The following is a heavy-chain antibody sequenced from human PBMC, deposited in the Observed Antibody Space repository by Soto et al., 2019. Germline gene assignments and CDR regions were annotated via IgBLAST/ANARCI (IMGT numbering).Heavy chain of an antibody. CDR2: INSDGSST. CDR3: ASTDYGDPAGVPFIFDL. D-gene: IGHD4-17*01. V-gene: IGHV3-74*01. CDR1: GFTFSSYW. Sequence: GGSLRLSCAASGFTFSSYWMHWVRQAPGKGLVWVSRINSDGSSTSYADSVKGRFTISRDNAKNTLYLQMNSLRAEDTAVYYCASTDYGDPAGVPFIFDLWGRGTLVTVSS. J-gene: IGHJ2*01.